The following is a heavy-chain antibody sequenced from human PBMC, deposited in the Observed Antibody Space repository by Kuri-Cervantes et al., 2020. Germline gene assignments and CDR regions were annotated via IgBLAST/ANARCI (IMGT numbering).Heavy chain of an antibody. Sequence: GESLKISCAASGFTFSSYAMSWVRQAPGKGLEWVSAISGSGGSTYYADSVKGRFTISRDNSKNTLYLQMNSLRAEDTAVYYCAKGTYYGGHGMDVWGQGTTVTVSS. D-gene: IGHD4-23*01. CDR2: ISGSGGST. CDR3: AKGTYYGGHGMDV. CDR1: GFTFSSYA. V-gene: IGHV3-23*01. J-gene: IGHJ6*02.